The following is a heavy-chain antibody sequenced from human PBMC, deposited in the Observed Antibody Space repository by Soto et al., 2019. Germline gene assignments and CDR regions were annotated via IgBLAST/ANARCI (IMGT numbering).Heavy chain of an antibody. CDR1: GFTFTSSA. CDR3: VAAGDSDAFDI. CDR2: IVVGSGNT. Sequence: SVEVSCKAAGFTFTSSAVQWVRQARGQRLEWIGWIVVGSGNTNYAQKFQERVTITRDMSTSTAYMELSSLRSEDTAVYYCVAAGDSDAFDIWGQGTMVTVSS. V-gene: IGHV1-58*01. J-gene: IGHJ3*02. D-gene: IGHD3-22*01.